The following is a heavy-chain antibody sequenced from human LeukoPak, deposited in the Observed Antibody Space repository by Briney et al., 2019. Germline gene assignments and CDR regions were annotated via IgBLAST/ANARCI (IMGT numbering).Heavy chain of an antibody. CDR2: IYWDDDK. Sequence: SGPTLVNPTQTLTLTCTFSGFSLSTSGVGVGWIRQPPGKALEWLALIYWDDDKRYSPSLRSRLTITKDTSKNQVVITMTNMDPVDTATYYCAHAHCGTISCRPYYCYGMDVWGQGATVTVSS. V-gene: IGHV2-5*02. CDR3: AHAHCGTISCRPYYCYGMDV. CDR1: GFSLSTSGVG. D-gene: IGHD2-2*01. J-gene: IGHJ6*02.